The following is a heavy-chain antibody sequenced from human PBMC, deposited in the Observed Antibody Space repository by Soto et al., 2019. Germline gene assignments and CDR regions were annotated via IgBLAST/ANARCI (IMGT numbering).Heavy chain of an antibody. J-gene: IGHJ6*02. CDR3: ARDLLVRGVTRYYYYYYGMDV. V-gene: IGHV3-33*01. CDR1: GFTFSSYG. Sequence: PGGSLRLSCAASGFTFSSYGMHCFRQAPGKGLEWVAVIWYDGSNKYYADSVKGRFTISRDNSKNTLYLQMNSLRAEDTAVYYCARDLLVRGVTRYYYYYYGMDVWGQGTTVTVSS. CDR2: IWYDGSNK. D-gene: IGHD3-10*01.